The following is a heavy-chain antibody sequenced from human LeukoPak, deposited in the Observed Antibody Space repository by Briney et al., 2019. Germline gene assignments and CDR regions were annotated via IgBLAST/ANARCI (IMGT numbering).Heavy chain of an antibody. Sequence: SETLSHPCTVSGDSVSTYYWSWLRQPAGKGLEWIGRIYSRVSTNYNPSLKSRVTMSVDTSKNQFSLKLSSVTAADTAVYYCARWGGSGTYHCGYWGQGTLVTVSS. V-gene: IGHV4-4*07. CDR3: ARWGGSGTYHCGY. CDR1: GDSVSTYY. J-gene: IGHJ4*02. CDR2: IYSRVST. D-gene: IGHD3-10*01.